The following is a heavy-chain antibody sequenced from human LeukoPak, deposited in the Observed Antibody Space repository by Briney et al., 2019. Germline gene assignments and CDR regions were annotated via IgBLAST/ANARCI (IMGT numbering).Heavy chain of an antibody. Sequence: PGGSLRLSCAASGFLLNTFGMHWGGEAPRHRLESCSSISSCISYKFHADSLTGRFTISRDNARNLLYLQIYSLRDEDTAVYYCTRGCDCTDINLDDFDYWGQGTMVTVSS. CDR1: GFLLNTFG. CDR2: ISSCISYK. D-gene: IGHD2-8*01. CDR3: TRGCDCTDINLDDFDY. J-gene: IGHJ4*01. V-gene: IGHV3-21*01.